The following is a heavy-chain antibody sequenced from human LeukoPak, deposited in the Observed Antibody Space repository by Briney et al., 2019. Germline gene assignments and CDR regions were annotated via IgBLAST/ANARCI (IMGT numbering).Heavy chain of an antibody. CDR3: ARHPSDSRYCSGGTCYAPLFDY. Sequence: PGESLKISCKGSGYSFSSNWIGWVRQMPGKGLEWMGIIYPDDSDTRYSPSFQGQVTISADKSISTAYLQWSSLKASDTAMYYCARHPSDSRYCSGGTCYAPLFDYWGQGTLVTVSS. CDR2: IYPDDSDT. V-gene: IGHV5-51*01. J-gene: IGHJ4*02. CDR1: GYSFSSNW. D-gene: IGHD2-15*01.